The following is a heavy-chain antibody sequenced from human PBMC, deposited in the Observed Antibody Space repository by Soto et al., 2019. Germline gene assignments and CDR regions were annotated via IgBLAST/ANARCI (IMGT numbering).Heavy chain of an antibody. CDR1: GFTFGDYA. J-gene: IGHJ4*02. D-gene: IGHD3-3*01. V-gene: IGHV3-49*03. CDR2: IRSKAYGGTT. CDR3: TRGTQYYDFWSGYYTATTNFDY. Sequence: GGSLRLSCTASGFTFGDYAMSWFRQAPGKGLEWVGFIRSKAYGGTTEYAASVKGRFTISRDDSKSIAYLQMNSLKTEDTAVYYCTRGTQYYDFWSGYYTATTNFDYWGQGTLVTISS.